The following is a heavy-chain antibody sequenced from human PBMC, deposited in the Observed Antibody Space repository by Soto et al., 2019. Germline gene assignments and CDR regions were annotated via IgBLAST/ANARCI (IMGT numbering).Heavy chain of an antibody. J-gene: IGHJ6*02. Sequence: QVQLQESGPGLVKPSQTLSLTCTVSGNSISDANYYWSWIRQPPGKGLEWIGYIYYSGSTHYSPSLRSRVTMSVDTSKNQFSLKLTSVTAADTAMYYCGRGISSLDVWGRGTTVTVSS. CDR1: GNSISDANYY. V-gene: IGHV4-30-4*01. CDR2: IYYSGST. CDR3: GRGISSLDV.